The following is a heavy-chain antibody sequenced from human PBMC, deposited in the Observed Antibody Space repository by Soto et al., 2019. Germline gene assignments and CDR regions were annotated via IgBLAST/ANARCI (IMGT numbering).Heavy chain of an antibody. CDR3: ARDRPPYGSGSQPGY. Sequence: HPGGSLRLSCAASGFTFSSYAMHWVRQAPGKGLEWVAVISYDGSNKYYADSVKGRFTISRDNSKNTLYLQMNSLRAEDTAVYYCARDRPPYGSGSQPGYWGQGTLVTVS. J-gene: IGHJ4*02. D-gene: IGHD3-10*01. CDR2: ISYDGSNK. V-gene: IGHV3-30-3*01. CDR1: GFTFSSYA.